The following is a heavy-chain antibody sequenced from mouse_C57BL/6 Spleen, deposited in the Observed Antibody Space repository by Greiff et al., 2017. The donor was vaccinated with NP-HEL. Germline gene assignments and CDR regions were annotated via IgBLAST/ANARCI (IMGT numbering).Heavy chain of an antibody. CDR3: ASGDYYDSSYGWYYGV. V-gene: IGHV1-47*01. Sequence: QVQLQQSGAELVKPGASVKMSCKASGYTFTTYPIEWMKQNHGKSLEWIGNFHPYNDDTKYNEKFKGKATLTVEKSSSTVYMELSRLTSDDSAVYYCASGDYYDSSYGWYYGVWGTGTTVTVSS. CDR1: GYTFTTYP. CDR2: FHPYNDDT. J-gene: IGHJ1*03. D-gene: IGHD1-1*01.